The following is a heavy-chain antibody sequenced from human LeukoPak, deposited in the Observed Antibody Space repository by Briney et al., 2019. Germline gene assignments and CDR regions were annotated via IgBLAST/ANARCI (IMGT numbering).Heavy chain of an antibody. J-gene: IGHJ6*02. Sequence: PSETLSLTCTVSGGSISSGGYYWSWIRQHPGKGLEWIGYIYYSGSTYYNPSLKSRVTISVDTSKNQFSLKLSSVTAADTAVYYCARECITMVRGGAVYSYGMDVWGQGTTVTVSS. D-gene: IGHD3-10*01. CDR1: GGSISSGGYY. CDR3: ARECITMVRGGAVYSYGMDV. CDR2: IYYSGST. V-gene: IGHV4-31*03.